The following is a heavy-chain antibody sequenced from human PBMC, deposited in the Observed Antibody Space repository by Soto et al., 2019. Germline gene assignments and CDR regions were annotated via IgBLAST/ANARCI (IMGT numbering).Heavy chain of an antibody. CDR2: INGGGST. Sequence: EVQLVESGGGLVQPGGSLRLSCAGSGNTVNSNYMSWVRQAPGKGLEWVSFINGGGSTFYADSVKGRFTIFRDNSKNTLDLQMSSLRVEDTAVYYCVTGDDRRKFGYWGQGTLVTVAS. CDR1: GNTVNSNY. J-gene: IGHJ4*02. V-gene: IGHV3-66*01. CDR3: VTGDDRRKFGY.